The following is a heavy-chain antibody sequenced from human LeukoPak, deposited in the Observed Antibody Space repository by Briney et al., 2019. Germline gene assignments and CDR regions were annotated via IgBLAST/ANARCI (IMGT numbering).Heavy chain of an antibody. CDR2: IISSGSTI. V-gene: IGHV3-48*03. J-gene: IGHJ6*04. CDR3: AELGLTMIGGV. Sequence: SGGALRLSCAASVFTFSIYEMNGVPQAPGKGLECVSYIISSGSTIYYADSVKGAVTISRDNTKNSLYLQMNSLRDEATAVYYCAELGLTMIGGVWGKGTTVTISS. CDR1: VFTFSIYE. D-gene: IGHD3-10*02.